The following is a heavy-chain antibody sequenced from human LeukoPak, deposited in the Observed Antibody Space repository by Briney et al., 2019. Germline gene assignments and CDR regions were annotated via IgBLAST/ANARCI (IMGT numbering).Heavy chain of an antibody. CDR2: ISYDGSNK. V-gene: IGHV3-30*18. CDR3: AKVFSYDILTGYIDY. CDR1: GSTFSSYG. Sequence: GRSLRLSCAASGSTFSSYGMHWVRQAPGKGLEWVAVISYDGSNKYYADSVKGRFTISRDNSKNTLYLQMNSLRAEDTAVYYCAKVFSYDILTGYIDYWGQGTLVTVSS. D-gene: IGHD3-9*01. J-gene: IGHJ4*02.